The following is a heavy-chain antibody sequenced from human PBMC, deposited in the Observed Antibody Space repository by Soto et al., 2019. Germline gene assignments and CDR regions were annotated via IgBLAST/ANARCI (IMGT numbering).Heavy chain of an antibody. V-gene: IGHV4-39*01. D-gene: IGHD1-26*01. J-gene: IGHJ6*02. CDR1: GGSISSSSYY. CDR3: ALWPYRGSGYYYYGMDV. Sequence: QLQLQESGPGLVKPSETLSLTCTVSGGSISSSSYYWGWIRQPPGKGLEWIGGIYYSGSTYYNPSLKVRVTISLDTSKSPLSLSMSSVTAEDTAVDYCALWPYRGSGYYYYGMDVWGQGTTVTVSS. CDR2: IYYSGST.